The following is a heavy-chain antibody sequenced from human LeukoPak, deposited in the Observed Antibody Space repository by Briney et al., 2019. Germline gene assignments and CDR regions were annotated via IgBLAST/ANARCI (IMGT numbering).Heavy chain of an antibody. J-gene: IGHJ4*02. CDR2: ISSSGSTI. Sequence: SGGSLRLSCAASGFTFSSYWMSWVRQAPGKALEWVSYISSSGSTIYYADSVKGRFTISRDNSKNTLFLQMNSLRAEDTAVYYCAKPHLWFGESNYYFDYWGQGTLITVSS. D-gene: IGHD3-10*01. V-gene: IGHV3-23*01. CDR3: AKPHLWFGESNYYFDY. CDR1: GFTFSSYW.